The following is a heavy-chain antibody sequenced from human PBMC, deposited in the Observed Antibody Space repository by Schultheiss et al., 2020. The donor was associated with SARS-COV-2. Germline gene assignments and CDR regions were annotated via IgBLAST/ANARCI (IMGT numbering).Heavy chain of an antibody. V-gene: IGHV3-23*01. CDR3: AKLRWSSGYSDY. CDR1: GFTFSSYS. Sequence: GESLKISCAASGFTFSSYSMNWVRQAPGKGLEWVSAISGSGGSTYYADSVKGRFTISRDNSKNTLYLQMNSLRAEDTAVYYCAKLRWSSGYSDYWGQGTLVTVSS. J-gene: IGHJ4*02. CDR2: ISGSGGST. D-gene: IGHD3-22*01.